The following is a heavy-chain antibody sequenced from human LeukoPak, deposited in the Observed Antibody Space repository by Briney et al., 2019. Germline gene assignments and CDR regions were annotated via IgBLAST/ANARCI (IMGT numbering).Heavy chain of an antibody. CDR3: AKDGGGTDFDY. CDR1: GFTFSSYG. Sequence: TGGSLRLSCAASGFTFSSYGMHWVRQAPGKGLEWVAVIWYDGSNKYYADSVKGRFTISRDNSKNTLYLQMNSLRAEDTAIYYCAKDGGGTDFDYWGQGTLVTVSS. J-gene: IGHJ4*02. V-gene: IGHV3-30*02. D-gene: IGHD1-26*01. CDR2: IWYDGSNK.